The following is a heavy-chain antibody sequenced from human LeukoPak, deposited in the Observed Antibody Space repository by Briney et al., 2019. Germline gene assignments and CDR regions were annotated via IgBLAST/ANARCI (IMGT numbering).Heavy chain of an antibody. V-gene: IGHV4-59*01. J-gene: IGHJ3*02. Sequence: SETLSLTCTVSGGSISSYYWSWIRQPPGKGLEWIGYIYYSGDTNYNPSLKSRVTISVDTSKNQFSLKLSSVTAADTAVYYCAREGGAAFDIWGQGTMVTVSS. CDR3: AREGGAAFDI. CDR2: IYYSGDT. D-gene: IGHD3-16*01. CDR1: GGSISSYY.